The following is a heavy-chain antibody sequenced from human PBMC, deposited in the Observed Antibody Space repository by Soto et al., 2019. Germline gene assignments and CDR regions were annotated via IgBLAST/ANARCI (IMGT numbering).Heavy chain of an antibody. D-gene: IGHD3-22*01. CDR3: ARAPISYYYDSSGYYPDY. V-gene: IGHV3-23*01. CDR2: TRNNGEYT. Sequence: PGGSLRLSCAGSGFTFSKYAMTWVRQAPGKGLEWVSTTRNNGEYTYYADSVKGRFTVSRDNSKNTLYLQMNSLRAEDTAVYYCARAPISYYYDSSGYYPDYWGQGTLVTVSS. CDR1: GFTFSKYA. J-gene: IGHJ4*02.